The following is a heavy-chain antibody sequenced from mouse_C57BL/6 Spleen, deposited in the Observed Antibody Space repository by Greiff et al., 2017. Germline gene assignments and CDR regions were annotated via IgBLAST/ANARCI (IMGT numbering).Heavy chain of an antibody. CDR3: ARLSPFAY. CDR1: GYTFTSYG. Sequence: QVQLQQSGAELARPGASVKLSCKASGYTFTSYGISWVKQRTGQGLEWIGEIYPRSGNTYYNEKFKGKATLTADKSSSIAYMELRSLTSEDSAVYFCARLSPFAYWGQGTLVTVSA. CDR2: IYPRSGNT. V-gene: IGHV1-81*01. J-gene: IGHJ3*01.